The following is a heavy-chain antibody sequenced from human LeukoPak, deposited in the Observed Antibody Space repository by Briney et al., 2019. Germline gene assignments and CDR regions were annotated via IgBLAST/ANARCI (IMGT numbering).Heavy chain of an antibody. J-gene: IGHJ4*02. CDR3: ASGQRYVWGSYRSLGGFDY. CDR1: GGSISSYY. CDR2: INHSGST. D-gene: IGHD3-16*02. V-gene: IGHV4-34*01. Sequence: SETLSLTCTVSGGSISSYYWSWIRQPPGKGLEWIGEINHSGSTNYNPSLKSRVTISVDTSKNQFSLELSSVTAADTAVYYCASGQRYVWGSYRSLGGFDYWGQGTLVTVSS.